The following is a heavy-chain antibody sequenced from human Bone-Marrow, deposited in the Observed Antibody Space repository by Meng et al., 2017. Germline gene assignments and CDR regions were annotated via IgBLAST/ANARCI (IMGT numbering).Heavy chain of an antibody. J-gene: IGHJ4*02. CDR3: AKENHGDYDRQFDY. CDR2: ISASGAST. Sequence: SLKISCAASGFTYSSYAMSWVRQAPGKGLEWVSTISASGASTYYADSVKGRFTISRDNSKNTLYLQMNSLRAEDTAVYYCAKENHGDYDRQFDYWGQGTLVTVSS. V-gene: IGHV3-23*01. D-gene: IGHD4-17*01. CDR1: GFTYSSYA.